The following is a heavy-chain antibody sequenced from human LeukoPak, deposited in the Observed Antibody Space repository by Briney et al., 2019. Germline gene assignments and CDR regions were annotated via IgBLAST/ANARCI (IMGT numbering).Heavy chain of an antibody. V-gene: IGHV4-31*03. CDR2: IYYSGST. CDR1: GGSISSGGYY. CDR3: AREVVTMVRGAKFRHFDY. J-gene: IGHJ4*02. Sequence: SQTLSLTCTVSGGSISSGGYYWSWIRQHPGKGLEWIGYIYYSGSTYYNPSLKSRVTISVDTSKNQFSLKLSSVTAADTAVYYCAREVVTMVRGAKFRHFDYWGQGTLVTVSS. D-gene: IGHD3-10*01.